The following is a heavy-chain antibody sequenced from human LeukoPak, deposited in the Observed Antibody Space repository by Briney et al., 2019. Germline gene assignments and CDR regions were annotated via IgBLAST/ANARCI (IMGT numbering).Heavy chain of an antibody. CDR2: IRSKAYGGTT. CDR3: TRLAYFEAGAFDI. J-gene: IGHJ3*02. CDR1: GFTFGDYA. V-gene: IGHV3-49*04. D-gene: IGHD3-9*01. Sequence: GGSLRLSCTASGFTFGDYAMSWVRQAPGKGLEWVGFIRSKAYGGTTEYAASVKGRFTISRDDSKSIAYLQMNSLKTEDTAVYYCTRLAYFEAGAFDIWGQGTMVTVSS.